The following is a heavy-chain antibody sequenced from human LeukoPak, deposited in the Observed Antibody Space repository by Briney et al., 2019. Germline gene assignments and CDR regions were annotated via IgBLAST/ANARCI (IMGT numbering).Heavy chain of an antibody. D-gene: IGHD5-18*01. CDR3: AREGYRDTSNDY. V-gene: IGHV3-7*05. CDR2: IKQDGSEK. CDR1: GFTFSRYW. Sequence: GGSLRLSCAASGFTFSRYWMSWVRQAPGKGLEWVANIKQDGSEKYYVESVKGRFTISRDNAKNSLYSQMNSLRAEDAAVYYCAREGYRDTSNDYWGQGTLSPSPQ. J-gene: IGHJ4*02.